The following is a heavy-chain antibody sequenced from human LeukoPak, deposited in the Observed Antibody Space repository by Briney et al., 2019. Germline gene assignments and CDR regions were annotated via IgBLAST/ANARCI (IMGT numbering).Heavy chain of an antibody. CDR1: GGSISSGSYY. CDR2: IYTSGST. J-gene: IGHJ6*03. D-gene: IGHD1-26*01. V-gene: IGHV4-61*02. Sequence: SQTLSLTCTVSGGSISSGSYYWSWIRQPAGKGLEWIGRIYTSGSTNYNPSLKSRVTISVDTSKNQFSLKLSSVTAADTAVYYCAVFGSYYYYYYMDVWGKGTTVTISS. CDR3: AVFGSYYYYYYMDV.